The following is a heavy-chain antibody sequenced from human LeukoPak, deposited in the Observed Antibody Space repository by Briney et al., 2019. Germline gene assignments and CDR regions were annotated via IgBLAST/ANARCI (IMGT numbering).Heavy chain of an antibody. Sequence: PSETLSLTCTVSGCSISSSIYYWGWIRQPPGKGLEWIGSIYYSGSTYYNPSLKSRVTIFVDTSKNQFSLKLSSVPAAATAVYYCARQALWFGRTGWFDPWGQGTLVTVSS. J-gene: IGHJ5*02. D-gene: IGHD3-10*01. CDR2: IYYSGST. CDR1: GCSISSSIYY. V-gene: IGHV4-39*01. CDR3: ARQALWFGRTGWFDP.